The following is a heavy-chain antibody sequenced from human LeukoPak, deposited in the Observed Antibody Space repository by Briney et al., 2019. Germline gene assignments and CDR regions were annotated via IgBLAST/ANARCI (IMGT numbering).Heavy chain of an antibody. CDR3: ARVLTLPSMVRGVISYYYGMDV. J-gene: IGHJ6*02. D-gene: IGHD3-10*01. CDR2: INAGNGNT. CDR1: GYTFTSYA. Sequence: ASVKVSCKASGYTFTSYAMHWVRQAPGQRLEWMGWINAGNGNTKYSQKFQGRVTITRDTSASTAYMELSSLRAEDTAVYYCARVLTLPSMVRGVISYYYGMDVWGQGTTVTVSS. V-gene: IGHV1-3*01.